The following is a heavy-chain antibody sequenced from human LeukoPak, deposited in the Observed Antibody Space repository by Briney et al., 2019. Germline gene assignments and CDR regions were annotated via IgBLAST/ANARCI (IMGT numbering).Heavy chain of an antibody. Sequence: GGSLRLSCAASGFTFSSHWMTWVRQAPGKGLEWVASIKEDVSEKYYLESVKGRFTISKDNAKNSLYLQMNSLRVEDTAVYYCARGGVAAAGMGPYAFDIWGQGTMVTVSS. CDR2: IKEDVSEK. CDR3: ARGGVAAAGMGPYAFDI. J-gene: IGHJ3*02. V-gene: IGHV3-7*01. D-gene: IGHD6-13*01. CDR1: GFTFSSHW.